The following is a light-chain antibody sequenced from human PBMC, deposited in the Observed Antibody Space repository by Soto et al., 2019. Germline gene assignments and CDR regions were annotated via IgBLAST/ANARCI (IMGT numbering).Light chain of an antibody. V-gene: IGKV3-11*01. Sequence: EIVLTQSPATLSLSPGERVTLSCRASQSVSNYLAWYQQKPGQAPRLLIYDASNRATGIPARFSGGGSGTDFTLTIDSLQPEDFATYYCQQVKTYPRTFGGGTKVDIK. J-gene: IGKJ4*01. CDR2: DAS. CDR3: QQVKTYPRT. CDR1: QSVSNY.